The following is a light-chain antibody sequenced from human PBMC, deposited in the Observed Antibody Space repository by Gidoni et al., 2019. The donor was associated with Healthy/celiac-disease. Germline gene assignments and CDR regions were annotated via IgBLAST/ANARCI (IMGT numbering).Light chain of an antibody. V-gene: IGKV3-11*01. CDR3: QQRSNWPWT. CDR2: DAS. J-gene: IGKJ1*01. CDR1: QSVSSY. Sequence: ELVLTQSPATLSLSPGERATLSGRASQSVSSYLAWYQQKPGQAPRLLIYDASNRATGIPARFSGSGSGTDFTLTISSLEPEDFAVYYCQQRSNWPWTFGQGTKVEIK.